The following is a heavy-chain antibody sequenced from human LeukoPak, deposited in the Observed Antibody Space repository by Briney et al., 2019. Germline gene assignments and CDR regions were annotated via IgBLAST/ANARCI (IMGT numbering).Heavy chain of an antibody. V-gene: IGHV3-7*03. CDR1: GFIFKDYW. Sequence: RGGSLRLSCAASGFIFKDYWMIWVRQAPGKGLEWVANIKQDGSEKYYVDSVKGRFTISRDNAKNSLYLQMNTLRAEDTAMYYCAKDAQPRSRWFDPWGQGTLVTVSS. D-gene: IGHD3-16*01. J-gene: IGHJ5*02. CDR3: AKDAQPRSRWFDP. CDR2: IKQDGSEK.